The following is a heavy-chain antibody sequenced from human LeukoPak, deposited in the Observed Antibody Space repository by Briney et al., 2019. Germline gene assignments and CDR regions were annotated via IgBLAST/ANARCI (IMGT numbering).Heavy chain of an antibody. V-gene: IGHV1-18*01. Sequence: ASVKVSCKASGYGFTSVGITWVRRAPGQGLEWMGWISPYNGNTRYAQKFQGRVAMTTDTSTTTAYMELRGLRFNDTAVYYCARAGSGSGWYFDYWGQGTLVTVSS. D-gene: IGHD6-19*01. CDR1: GYGFTSVG. CDR3: ARAGSGSGWYFDY. J-gene: IGHJ4*02. CDR2: ISPYNGNT.